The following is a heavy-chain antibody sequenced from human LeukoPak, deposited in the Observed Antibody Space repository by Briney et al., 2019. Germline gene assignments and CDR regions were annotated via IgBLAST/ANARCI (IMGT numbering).Heavy chain of an antibody. Sequence: GGSLRLSCAASGFTFSSYGMNWVRQAPGKGLEWVSAISGRDDSTSYADSVKGRFTISRDNAKNTLYLQMNSLRAEDTAVYYCARDSSGWPNYFDYWGQGTLVTVSS. J-gene: IGHJ4*02. D-gene: IGHD6-19*01. V-gene: IGHV3-23*01. CDR3: ARDSSGWPNYFDY. CDR2: ISGRDDST. CDR1: GFTFSSYG.